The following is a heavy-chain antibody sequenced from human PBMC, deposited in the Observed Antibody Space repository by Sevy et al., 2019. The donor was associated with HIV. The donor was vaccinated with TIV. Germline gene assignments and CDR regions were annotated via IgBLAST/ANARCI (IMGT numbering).Heavy chain of an antibody. J-gene: IGHJ6*02. D-gene: IGHD2-2*01. CDR3: AREGDCIGIDCYDDWRLPSYYYYPMDV. CDR1: GFTFSNYN. CDR2: ISTSSGYI. Sequence: GGSLRLSCAASGFTFSNYNINWVRQSPGKGLEWVSFISTSSGYIYYADSVKGRFTISRDNAKNSLYLQMNSLRVEDTAVYYCAREGDCIGIDCYDDWRLPSYYYYPMDVWGQGTTVTVSS. V-gene: IGHV3-21*01.